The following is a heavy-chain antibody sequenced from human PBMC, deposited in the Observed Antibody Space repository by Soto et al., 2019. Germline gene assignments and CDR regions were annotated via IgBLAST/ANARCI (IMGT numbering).Heavy chain of an antibody. J-gene: IGHJ5*02. CDR1: GGSISSGDYY. CDR2: IYYSGST. V-gene: IGHV4-30-4*01. Sequence: QVQLQESGPGLVKPSQTLSLTCTVSGGSISSGDYYWSWIRQPPGKGLEWIGYIYYSGSTYYNPXLKSRVTISAXXSXNXFPLKLSSVTAADTAVYSCARWGSSWSDRKYNRSDHRGQGTLVSVSS. D-gene: IGHD6-13*01. CDR3: ARWGSSWSDRKYNRSDH.